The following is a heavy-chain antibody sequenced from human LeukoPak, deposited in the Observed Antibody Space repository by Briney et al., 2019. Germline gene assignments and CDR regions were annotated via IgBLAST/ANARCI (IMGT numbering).Heavy chain of an antibody. V-gene: IGHV4-61*02. J-gene: IGHJ4*01. CDR2: IYTSGST. CDR3: ARWFSSSTGDRFDS. D-gene: IGHD6-19*01. CDR1: GGSIRSGSYY. Sequence: SQTLSLTCSVSGGSIRSGSYYWTWIRQPAGKGLELIGRIYTSGSTHYNPSLKSRVTVTVDTSKNQFSLKLTSVTAADTAVYHCARWFSSSTGDRFDSWGHGTLVTVSS.